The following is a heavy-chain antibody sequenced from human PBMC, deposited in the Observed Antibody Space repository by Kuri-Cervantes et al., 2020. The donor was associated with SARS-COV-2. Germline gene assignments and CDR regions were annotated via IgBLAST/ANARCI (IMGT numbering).Heavy chain of an antibody. Sequence: ASVKVSCKASGYTFTSYGISWVRQAPGQGLEWMGWISAYNGNTNYAQKLQGRVTMTTDTSTSTAYVELRSLRSDDTAVYYCARERGSWYVPLRTSYYYYMDVWGKGTTVTVSS. CDR1: GYTFTSYG. D-gene: IGHD6-13*01. V-gene: IGHV1-18*01. CDR2: ISAYNGNT. J-gene: IGHJ6*03. CDR3: ARERGSWYVPLRTSYYYYMDV.